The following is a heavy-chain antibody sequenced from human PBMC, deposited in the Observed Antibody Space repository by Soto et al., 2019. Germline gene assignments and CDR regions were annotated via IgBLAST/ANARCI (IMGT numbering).Heavy chain of an antibody. D-gene: IGHD1-1*01. CDR2: VSGSGGCT. J-gene: IGHJ3*01. CDR3: ASGYTGAFDL. V-gene: IGHV3-23*01. CDR1: GFTFSSYA. Sequence: EVQLLESGGGLVQPGGSLRLSCAASGFTFSSYAMSWVRQAPGKGLEWVSAVSGSGGCTYYADSVKGRFTISRDNSKNTLYLQMNSLRAEDKAVYYCASGYTGAFDLWGQGTMVTVSS.